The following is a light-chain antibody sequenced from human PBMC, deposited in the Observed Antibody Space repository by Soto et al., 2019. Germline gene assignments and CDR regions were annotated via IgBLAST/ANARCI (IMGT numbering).Light chain of an antibody. CDR1: QSVTNNY. V-gene: IGKV3-20*01. CDR2: GAS. Sequence: EVVLTQSPGTLSWSPGERATRSCRASQSVTNNYLAWYQQRPGLAPRLLIYGASTRTAGIPDRFTGSGSGTDFTLTISRLEPEDFAVYYCQQYGTSRTFGQGTKVDIK. CDR3: QQYGTSRT. J-gene: IGKJ1*01.